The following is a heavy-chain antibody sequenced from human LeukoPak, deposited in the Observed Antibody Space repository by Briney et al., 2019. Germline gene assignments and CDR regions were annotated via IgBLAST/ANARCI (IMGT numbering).Heavy chain of an antibody. CDR3: VRDLSTSWYYFEY. D-gene: IGHD6-13*01. CDR2: INGDESST. CDR1: GFTFSSYW. J-gene: IGHJ4*02. V-gene: IGHV3-74*01. Sequence: GGSLRLACAASGFTFSSYWMHWVRQAPGKGLVWVSRINGDESSTDYADSVKGRFTISRDNARNTLYLQMNSLRAEDTAVYYCVRDLSTSWYYFEYWGQGTLVTVSS.